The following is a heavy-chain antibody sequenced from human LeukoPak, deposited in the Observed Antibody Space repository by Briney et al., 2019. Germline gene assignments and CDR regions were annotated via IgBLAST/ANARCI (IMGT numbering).Heavy chain of an antibody. CDR2: MNPNSGNT. CDR3: AICRSTSLECR. Sequence: ASVKVSCKASGYTFTSYDINWVRQATGQGLEWMGWMNPNSGNTGYAQKFQVRVTMTRNTSISTAYMELSSLRSEDTAVYYCAICRSTSLECRWGQGTLVTVSP. V-gene: IGHV1-8*01. J-gene: IGHJ4*02. D-gene: IGHD2-2*01. CDR1: GYTFTSYD.